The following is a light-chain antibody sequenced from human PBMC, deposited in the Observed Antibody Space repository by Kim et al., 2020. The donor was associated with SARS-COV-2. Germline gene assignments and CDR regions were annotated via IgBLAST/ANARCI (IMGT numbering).Light chain of an antibody. CDR2: DVS. V-gene: IGLV2-11*01. CDR1: SSDIGAYDY. Sequence: QSALTQPRSVSGSPGQSVTISCTGTSSDIGAYDYVSWYQQYPGKAPKLIIYDVSKWPSGVPDRFSGSKSGNTASLTISGLQAEDEADYYCCSFEGSSTWVVGGGTQLTVL. CDR3: CSFEGSSTWV. J-gene: IGLJ3*02.